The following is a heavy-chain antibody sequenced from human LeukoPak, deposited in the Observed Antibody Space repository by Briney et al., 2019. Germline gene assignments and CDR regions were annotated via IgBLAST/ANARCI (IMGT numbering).Heavy chain of an antibody. J-gene: IGHJ6*02. D-gene: IGHD6-19*01. CDR2: ISGSCGST. CDR3: AKGLYSSGASGYYYGMDV. Sequence: GGSLRLSCAASGFTFSSYAMSWVRQAPGKGLECVSAISGSCGSTYYADSVKGRFTISRDNSKNTLYLQMNSLRAEDTAVYYCAKGLYSSGASGYYYGMDVWGQGTTVTISS. V-gene: IGHV3-23*01. CDR1: GFTFSSYA.